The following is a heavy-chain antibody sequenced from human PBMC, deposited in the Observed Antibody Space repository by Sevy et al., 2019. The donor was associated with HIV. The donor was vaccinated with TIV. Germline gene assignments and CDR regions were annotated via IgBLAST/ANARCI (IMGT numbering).Heavy chain of an antibody. CDR3: ARTRETRYFDL. J-gene: IGHJ2*01. D-gene: IGHD6-6*01. CDR1: GFTFSSSA. CDR2: ISYGGDNK. Sequence: GGSLRLSCAASGFTFSSSAFYWVRQAPGKGLEWVALISYGGDNKYYADSVKGRFSISRDNSKSTLYLQMNSLRPEDTAYYYCARTRETRYFDLWGRYTLVTVSS. V-gene: IGHV3-30-3*01.